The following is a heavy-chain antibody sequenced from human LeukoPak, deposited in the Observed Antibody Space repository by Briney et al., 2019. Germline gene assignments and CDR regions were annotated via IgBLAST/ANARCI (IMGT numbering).Heavy chain of an antibody. D-gene: IGHD3-16*01. V-gene: IGHV4-31*03. CDR3: ARLRGGRFDP. J-gene: IGHJ5*02. Sequence: PSETLSLTCTVSGGSISGSSYYWGWIRQHPGKGLEWIGYIYYSGSTYYNPSLKSRVTISVDTSKNQFSLKLSSVTAADTAVYYCARLRGGRFDPWGQGTLVTVSS. CDR1: GGSISGSSYY. CDR2: IYYSGST.